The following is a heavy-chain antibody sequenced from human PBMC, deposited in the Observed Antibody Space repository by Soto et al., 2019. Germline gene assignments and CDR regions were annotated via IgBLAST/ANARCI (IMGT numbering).Heavy chain of an antibody. V-gene: IGHV4-38-2*02. CDR2: MFHSGST. D-gene: IGHD2-2*01. Sequence: PSETLSLTCTVSGYFNSSGYYRGWIRQPPGKGLEWLGSMFHSGSTHYNPSLKSRVTMSVDTSKNQFSLRLSSVTASDTAVYYCARGHIVVVPTVGWFDPWGQGTLVTVSS. CDR1: GYFNSSGYY. CDR3: ARGHIVVVPTVGWFDP. J-gene: IGHJ5*02.